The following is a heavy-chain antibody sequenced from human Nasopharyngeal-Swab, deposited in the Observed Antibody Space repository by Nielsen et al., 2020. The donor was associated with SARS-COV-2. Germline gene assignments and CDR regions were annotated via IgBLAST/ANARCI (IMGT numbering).Heavy chain of an antibody. CDR1: GGTFSSYA. CDR2: IIPIFGTA. V-gene: IGHV1-69*13. CDR3: TTQLGDAFDI. Sequence: SVMVSCKASGGTFSSYAISWVRQAPGQGLEWMGGIIPIFGTANYAQKFQGRVTITADESTSTAYMELSSLRSEDTAVYYCTTQLGDAFDIWGQGTMVTVSS. J-gene: IGHJ3*02. D-gene: IGHD6-6*01.